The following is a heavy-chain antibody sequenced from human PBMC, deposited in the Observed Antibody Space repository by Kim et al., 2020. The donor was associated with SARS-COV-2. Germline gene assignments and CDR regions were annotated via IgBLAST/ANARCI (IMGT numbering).Heavy chain of an antibody. D-gene: IGHD2-2*01. J-gene: IGHJ6*02. CDR2: FDTSGST. CDR1: GGSISGYH. Sequence: SETLSLTCTISGGSISGYHWSWIRQPAGKGLEWIGGFDTSGSTNYNPSLKSRVTMSLDTSKNQFSLKLSSASAADTAVYYCARCYCSRTSCHFYGMDLWGQGTAVTVS. V-gene: IGHV4-4*07. CDR3: ARCYCSRTSCHFYGMDL.